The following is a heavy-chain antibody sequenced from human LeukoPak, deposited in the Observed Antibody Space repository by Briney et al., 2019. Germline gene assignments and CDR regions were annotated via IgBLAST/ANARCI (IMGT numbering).Heavy chain of an antibody. CDR3: ARYYGSGTYSLAY. Sequence: SETLSLTCGVYAGSFSGYYWSWIRQPPGKGLEWIGEINEGGRISYNPSLKSRVTISVHTSKTQLSLKLSSVTAADTAVYYCARYYGSGTYSLAYWGQGTLVTVSP. CDR2: INEGGRI. J-gene: IGHJ4*02. CDR1: AGSFSGYY. V-gene: IGHV4-34*01. D-gene: IGHD3-10*01.